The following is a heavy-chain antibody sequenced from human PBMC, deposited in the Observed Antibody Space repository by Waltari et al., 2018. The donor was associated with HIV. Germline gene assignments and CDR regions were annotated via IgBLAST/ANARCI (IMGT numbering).Heavy chain of an antibody. Sequence: QVQLQESGPGLVKPSQTLSLTCTVSGGSISSGGYYWSWIRQHPGKGLEWIGYIYYSGSTYYNPSLKCRVTISVGTSKNQFSLKLSSVTAADTAVYYCAREKSTIVGFDYWGQGTLVTVSS. V-gene: IGHV4-31*03. CDR2: IYYSGST. CDR3: AREKSTIVGFDY. J-gene: IGHJ4*02. CDR1: GGSISSGGYY. D-gene: IGHD1-26*01.